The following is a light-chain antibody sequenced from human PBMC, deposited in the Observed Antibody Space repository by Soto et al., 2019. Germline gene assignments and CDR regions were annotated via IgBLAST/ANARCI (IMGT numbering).Light chain of an antibody. J-gene: IGLJ1*01. CDR1: SSDVGGYNY. V-gene: IGLV2-8*01. CDR3: SSYAGSNNFPYV. CDR2: EVS. Sequence: QSALTQPPSASGSPGQSLTISCTGTSSDVGGYNYVSWYQQHPGKAPKLMIYEVSKRPSGVPDRFSGSKSGNTASLTVSGLQAEDEADYYCSSYAGSNNFPYVFGTGTKVTVL.